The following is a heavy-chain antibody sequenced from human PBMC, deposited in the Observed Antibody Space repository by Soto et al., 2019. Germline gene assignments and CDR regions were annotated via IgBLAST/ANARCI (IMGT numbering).Heavy chain of an antibody. V-gene: IGHV1-69*13. J-gene: IGHJ6*02. CDR3: ARDKNAMVRGVDYYGMDV. CDR2: IIPIFGTA. CDR1: GGTFSSYA. D-gene: IGHD3-10*01. Sequence: ASVKVSCKASGGTFSSYAISWVRQAPGQGLEWMGGIIPIFGTANYAQKFQGRVTITADESTSTAYMELSSLRSEDTAVYYCARDKNAMVRGVDYYGMDVWGQGTTVTVSS.